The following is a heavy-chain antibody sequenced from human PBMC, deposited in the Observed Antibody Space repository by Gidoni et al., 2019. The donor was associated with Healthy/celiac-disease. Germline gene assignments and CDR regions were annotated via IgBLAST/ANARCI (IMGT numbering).Heavy chain of an antibody. Sequence: QVQLVQSGAEVKKPGASVKVSCKASGYTFTSYYIHWGRQAPGQGLEWMGIINPNGGSTSYAQKFQGRVTMTRDTSTSTVYMELSSLRSEDTAVYYCARVVDTAMPDAFDIWGQGTMVTVAS. CDR2: INPNGGST. D-gene: IGHD5-18*01. V-gene: IGHV1-46*03. J-gene: IGHJ3*02. CDR3: ARVVDTAMPDAFDI. CDR1: GYTFTSYY.